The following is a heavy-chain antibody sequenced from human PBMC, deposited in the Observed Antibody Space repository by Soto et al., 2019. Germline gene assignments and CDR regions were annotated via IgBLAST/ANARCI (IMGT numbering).Heavy chain of an antibody. CDR3: ARGWELPAATFDY. V-gene: IGHV1-8*01. D-gene: IGHD2-2*01. Sequence: QVQLVQSGGEVKKPGTSVKVSCKASGYTFANYDINWVRQATRQGLEWMGLLNPHSGNTGYARRLQGRVSMTFNTSTTTAYMELTSLRSEDTAVYFCARGWELPAATFDYWGQGTLVTVSS. CDR1: GYTFANYD. J-gene: IGHJ4*02. CDR2: LNPHSGNT.